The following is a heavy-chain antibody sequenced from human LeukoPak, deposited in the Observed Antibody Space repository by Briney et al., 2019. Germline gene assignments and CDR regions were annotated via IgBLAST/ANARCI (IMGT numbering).Heavy chain of an antibody. CDR3: ARHVARGSGWHKDAFDI. J-gene: IGHJ3*02. V-gene: IGHV4-30-4*01. CDR2: IYYSGST. D-gene: IGHD6-19*01. Sequence: SQTLSLTCTVSGGSISSGDYYWSWIRQPPGKGLEWIGYIYYSGSTYYNPSLKSRVTISVDTSKNQFSLKLSSVTAADTAVYYCARHVARGSGWHKDAFDIWGQGTMVTVSS. CDR1: GGSISSGDYY.